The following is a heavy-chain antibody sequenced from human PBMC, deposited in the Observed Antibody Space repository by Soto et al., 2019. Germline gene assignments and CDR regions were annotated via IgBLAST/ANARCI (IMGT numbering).Heavy chain of an antibody. CDR1: GYTFTSYY. V-gene: IGHV1-46*01. CDR3: VYETQGVIDYFDY. J-gene: IGHJ4*02. D-gene: IGHD2-21*01. CDR2: INPSGGST. Sequence: QVQLVQSGAEVKKPGASVKVSCKASGYTFTSYYMHWVRQAPGQGLEWMGIINPSGGSTSYAQKFQGRVTMTRDTSTSTVYMALSSLRSEDTAVYYCVYETQGVIDYFDYWGQGTLVTVSS.